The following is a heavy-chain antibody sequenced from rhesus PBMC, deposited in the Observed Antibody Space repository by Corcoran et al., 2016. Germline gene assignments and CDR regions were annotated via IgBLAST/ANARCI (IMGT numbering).Heavy chain of an antibody. CDR2: IGVRSGST. D-gene: IGHD3-34*01. CDR3: ARNRRADGAY. CDR1: GCSISGYY. V-gene: IGHV4-165*02. Sequence: QVQLQESGPGLVKPSETLSLTCAVSGCSISGYYWNWIRQVPGEGLEWIGYIGVRSGSTYDNPSRKSRLNISADTSKNQFSLKLTSVTAADTAVYYCARNRRADGAYWGQGVLVTVSP. J-gene: IGHJ4*01.